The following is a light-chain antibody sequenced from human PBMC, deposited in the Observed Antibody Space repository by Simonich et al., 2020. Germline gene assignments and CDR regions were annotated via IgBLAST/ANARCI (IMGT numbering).Light chain of an antibody. CDR1: QSIGSS. V-gene: IGKV6-21*02. CDR2: YAS. CDR3: QQYNSYSRT. J-gene: IGKJ1*01. Sequence: EILLTQSPDFQSVTPKEKVTITCRASQSIGSSLHWYQQKPDKSPKLLIKYASQSISGVPSRFSGSGSGTDFTLTISSLQPDDFATYYCQQYNSYSRTFGQGTKVEIK.